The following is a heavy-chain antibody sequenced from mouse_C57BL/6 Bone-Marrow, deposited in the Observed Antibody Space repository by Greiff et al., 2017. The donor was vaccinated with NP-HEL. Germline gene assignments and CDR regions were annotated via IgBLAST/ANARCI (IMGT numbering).Heavy chain of an antibody. CDR1: GFTFSGFY. Sequence: EVQLMESGGGLVQPGRSLRLSCATSGFTFSGFYMEWVRQAPGKGLEWIAASRNNANDYTTEYSVSGKGRFIVSRDTSQSIHYLQMNALRAEDTANYCGARDAYYGSGYDAMDDWGQGTSVTVSS. CDR3: ARDAYYGSGYDAMDD. V-gene: IGHV7-1*01. J-gene: IGHJ4*01. D-gene: IGHD1-1*01. CDR2: SRNNANDYTT.